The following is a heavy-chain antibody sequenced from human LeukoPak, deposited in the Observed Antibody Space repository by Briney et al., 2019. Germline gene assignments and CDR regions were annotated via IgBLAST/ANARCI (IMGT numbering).Heavy chain of an antibody. D-gene: IGHD2-15*01. CDR2: INTNTGNP. CDR1: GYTFTSYA. CDR3: ARAGYCSAAGCRLWAY. J-gene: IGHJ4*02. V-gene: IGHV7-4-1*02. Sequence: ASVKVSCKASGYTFTSYAMNWVRQAHGQGLEWMGWINTNTGNPTYAQGFTGRLVFSLDTSVSTAYLQISSLKPEDTAVYYCARAGYCSAAGCRLWAYWGQGTLVTVSS.